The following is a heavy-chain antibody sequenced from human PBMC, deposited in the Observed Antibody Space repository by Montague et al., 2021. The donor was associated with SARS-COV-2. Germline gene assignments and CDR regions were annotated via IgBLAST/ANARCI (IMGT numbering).Heavy chain of an antibody. CDR1: GGSIRSYY. CDR3: ASDFVWQQLAT. D-gene: IGHD6-13*01. Sequence: SETLSLTCEVSGGSIRSYYWSWILQSPGKGLQWIGYVNYTGGTTYNPSLKTRVTLSLDTPKHHFSLRLNSVTAADTAMYYCASDFVWQQLATWGQGTLVSVSS. J-gene: IGHJ4*02. CDR2: VNYTGGT. V-gene: IGHV4-59*01.